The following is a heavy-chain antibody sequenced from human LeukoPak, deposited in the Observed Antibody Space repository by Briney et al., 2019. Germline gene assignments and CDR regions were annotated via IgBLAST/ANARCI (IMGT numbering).Heavy chain of an antibody. D-gene: IGHD6-19*01. CDR3: ARGSIAVAVFSFDY. CDR2: ISYDGSNK. Sequence: GGSLRLSCAASGFTFSSYAMHWVRQAPGKRLEWVAVISYDGSNKYYADSVKGRFTISRDNSKNTLYLQMNSLRAEDTAVYYCARGSIAVAVFSFDYWGQGTLVTVSS. CDR1: GFTFSSYA. V-gene: IGHV3-30-3*01. J-gene: IGHJ4*02.